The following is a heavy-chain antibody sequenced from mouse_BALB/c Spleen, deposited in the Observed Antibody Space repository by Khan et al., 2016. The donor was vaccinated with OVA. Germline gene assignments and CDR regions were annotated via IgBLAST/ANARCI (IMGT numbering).Heavy chain of an antibody. D-gene: IGHD3-3*01. CDR2: INYSGST. V-gene: IGHV3-2*02. J-gene: IGHJ3*01. CDR1: GYSLTSNYA. Sequence: VQLQESGPGLVKPSQSLSLTCTVTGYSLTSNYAWNWIRQFPGNKLEWMGYINYSGSTSYTPSLKSRISITRATSKNQFFLQLNSVTTEDTATYFCARGRAYWGQGTLVTVSA. CDR3: ARGRAY.